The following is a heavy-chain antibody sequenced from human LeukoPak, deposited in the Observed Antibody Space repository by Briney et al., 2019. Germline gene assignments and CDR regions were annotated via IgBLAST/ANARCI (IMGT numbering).Heavy chain of an antibody. Sequence: ASVKVSCKTSGYTFITYGISWVRQAPGQGLEWMGWISVYNGNTNYAQKLQGRVTMTTNTSTNTAYMELRSLRSDDTAVYFCARPRHYGSGSYYNGGYDFDYWGQGTLVTVSS. CDR2: ISVYNGNT. D-gene: IGHD3-10*01. CDR1: GYTFITYG. J-gene: IGHJ4*02. V-gene: IGHV1-18*01. CDR3: ARPRHYGSGSYYNGGYDFDY.